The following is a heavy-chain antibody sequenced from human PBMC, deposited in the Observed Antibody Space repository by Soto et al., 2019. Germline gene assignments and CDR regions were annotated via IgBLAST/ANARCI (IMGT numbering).Heavy chain of an antibody. J-gene: IGHJ5*02. CDR2: IIPIFGTA. CDR3: ARRIVGATTSWFDP. CDR1: GGTFSSYA. V-gene: IGHV1-69*06. Sequence: QVQLVQSGAEVKKPGSSVTVSCKASGGTFSSYAISWVRQAPGQGLEWMGGIIPIFGTANSAQKFQGRVTITADKYTSTAYMELSSLISEDTAVYYCARRIVGATTSWFDPWGQGTLVTVSS. D-gene: IGHD1-26*01.